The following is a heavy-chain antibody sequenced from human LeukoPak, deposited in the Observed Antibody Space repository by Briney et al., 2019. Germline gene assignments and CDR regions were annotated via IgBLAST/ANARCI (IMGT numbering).Heavy chain of an antibody. Sequence: PGGSLRLSCASSGFTFSDYYMSWIRQAPGKGLEWISYISSSGSTIYYADYVKGRFTISRDNAKNSLYLQMNSPRVEDTAVYYCARDLFGPKNYFDYWGQGTLVTVSS. CDR1: GFTFSDYY. J-gene: IGHJ4*02. D-gene: IGHD3-10*01. CDR2: ISSSGSTI. CDR3: ARDLFGPKNYFDY. V-gene: IGHV3-11*04.